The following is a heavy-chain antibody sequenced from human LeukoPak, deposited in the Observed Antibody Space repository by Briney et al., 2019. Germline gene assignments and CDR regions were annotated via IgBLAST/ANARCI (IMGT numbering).Heavy chain of an antibody. V-gene: IGHV3-74*01. D-gene: IGHD5-24*01. J-gene: IGHJ4*02. CDR3: VRDKDGYNF. Sequence: GGSLRLSCAASGFTFNTYVTHWVRQAPGKGLVWVSRIDTDGKTTTYADSVKGRFTISRDNAKNMLYLQMNSLRAEDTAVYYCVRDKDGYNFWGQGTLVSVSS. CDR2: IDTDGKTT. CDR1: GFTFNTYV.